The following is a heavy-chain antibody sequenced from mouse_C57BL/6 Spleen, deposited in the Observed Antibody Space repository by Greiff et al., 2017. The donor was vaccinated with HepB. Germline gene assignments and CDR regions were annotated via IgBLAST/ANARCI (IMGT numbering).Heavy chain of an antibody. CDR1: GYAFSSSW. J-gene: IGHJ3*01. Sequence: QVQLQQSGPELVKPGASVKISCKASGYAFSSSWMNWVKQRPGKGLEWIGRIYPGDGDTNYNGKFKGKATLTADKSSSTAYMQLSSLTSEDSAVYFCARQITTVVEREFAYWGQGTLVTVSA. CDR2: IYPGDGDT. V-gene: IGHV1-82*01. CDR3: ARQITTVVEREFAY. D-gene: IGHD1-1*01.